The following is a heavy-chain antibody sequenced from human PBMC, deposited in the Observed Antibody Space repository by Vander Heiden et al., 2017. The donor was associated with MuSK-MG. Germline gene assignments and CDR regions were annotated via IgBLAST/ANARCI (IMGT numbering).Heavy chain of an antibody. CDR2: ISGYKGKT. J-gene: IGHJ5*02. CDR3: ARDQGYANWFDP. CDR1: GYIFTSSG. Sequence: QVQLVQAGAEVKKPGASVKVSCKASGYIFTSSGFSWVRQAPGQGLEWMGWISGYKGKTKYAQKVQGRVTVTTDTSTSTAYMELRSLRSDDTAVYYCARDQGYANWFDPWGQGTLVTVSS. D-gene: IGHD5-12*01. V-gene: IGHV1-18*04.